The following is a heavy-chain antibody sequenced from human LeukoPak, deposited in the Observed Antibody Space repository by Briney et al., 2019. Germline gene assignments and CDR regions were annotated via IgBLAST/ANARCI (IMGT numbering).Heavy chain of an antibody. CDR2: ISDSGGNT. V-gene: IGHV3-23*01. D-gene: IGHD6-19*01. CDR3: AKSGSNAVVGTFDY. J-gene: IGHJ4*02. Sequence: GGSLRLSCAASGFTFSSYAMSWVRQAPGKGLEWVSSISDSGGNTYYADSVKGRFTISRDNSKNTLYLQMNSLRAEDTAVYYCAKSGSNAVVGTFDYWGQGTLITVSS. CDR1: GFTFSSYA.